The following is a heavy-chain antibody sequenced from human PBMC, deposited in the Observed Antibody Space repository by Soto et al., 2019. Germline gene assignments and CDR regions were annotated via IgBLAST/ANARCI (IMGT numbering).Heavy chain of an antibody. V-gene: IGHV3-21*01. Sequence: EVQMVESGGGLVKPGGSLRLSCAAYGFTFSSYSMNWVRQAPGKGLEWVSSISSSGTYTYYAESLKGRFTISRDNAKNSMYLQLNSLRAEDTAVYYCARDGWSGYYYYAMDVWGQGTTVTVSS. CDR1: GFTFSSYS. J-gene: IGHJ6*02. D-gene: IGHD3-3*01. CDR3: ARDGWSGYYYYAMDV. CDR2: ISSSGTYT.